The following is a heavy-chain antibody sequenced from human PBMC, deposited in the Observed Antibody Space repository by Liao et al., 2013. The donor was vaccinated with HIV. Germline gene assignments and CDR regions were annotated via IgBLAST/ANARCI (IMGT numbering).Heavy chain of an antibody. CDR3: ARDGYSNYLPFDY. CDR2: IYYGGST. V-gene: IGHV4-59*12. D-gene: IGHD4-11*01. Sequence: QVQLQESGPGLVKPSETLSLTCTVSGGSISSYYWSWIRQPPGQGLEWIGYIYYGGSTNYNPSLKSRVTISVDTSKTQFSLKLSSVTAADTAVYYCARDGYSNYLPFDYWAREPWSPSPQ. J-gene: IGHJ4*02. CDR1: GGSISSYY.